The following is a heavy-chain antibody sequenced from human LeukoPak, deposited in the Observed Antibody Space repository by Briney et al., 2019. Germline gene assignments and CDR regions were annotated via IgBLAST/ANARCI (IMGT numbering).Heavy chain of an antibody. Sequence: ASVKVSCKASGGTFSSYAINWVRQAPGQGLEWMGGIIPIFGTANYAQKFQGRVTITADESTSTAYMELSSLRSEDTAVYYCARGERTIFGVVPREFDYWGQGTQVTVSS. D-gene: IGHD3-3*01. J-gene: IGHJ4*02. V-gene: IGHV1-69*13. CDR3: ARGERTIFGVVPREFDY. CDR1: GGTFSSYA. CDR2: IIPIFGTA.